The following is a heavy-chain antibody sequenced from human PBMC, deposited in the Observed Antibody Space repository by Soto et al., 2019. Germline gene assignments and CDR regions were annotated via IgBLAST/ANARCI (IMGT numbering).Heavy chain of an antibody. D-gene: IGHD5-12*01. Sequence: GGSLRLSCAASGFTFNTYGMHWVRQAPGKGLEWVAAIWFDGSNKYYADSVKGRFTISRDNSKNTLYLQMNSLRAEDTAVYYCASQYGGYGWFDTWGQGTPVTVSS. CDR1: GFTFNTYG. J-gene: IGHJ5*02. V-gene: IGHV3-33*08. CDR2: IWFDGSNK. CDR3: ASQYGGYGWFDT.